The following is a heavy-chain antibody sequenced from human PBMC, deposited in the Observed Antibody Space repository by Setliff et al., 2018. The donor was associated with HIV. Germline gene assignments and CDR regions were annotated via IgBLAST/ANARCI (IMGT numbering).Heavy chain of an antibody. J-gene: IGHJ4*02. D-gene: IGHD1-1*01. V-gene: IGHV4-39*01. Sequence: KPSETLSLTCTVSGDSITSSSYYWGWIRQPPGKGLEWIGTIYYSGNMNYNPSLKSRVTISIDTSKQFSLKLTSVTAADTAVYYCVRRVSGSMLDWWGQGTQV. CDR1: GDSITSSSYY. CDR3: VRRVSGSMLDW. CDR2: IYYSGNM.